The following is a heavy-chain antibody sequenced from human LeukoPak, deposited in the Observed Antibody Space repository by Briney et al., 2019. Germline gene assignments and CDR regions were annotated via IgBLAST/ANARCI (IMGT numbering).Heavy chain of an antibody. J-gene: IGHJ4*02. D-gene: IGHD2-2*01. Sequence: PGVSLRLSCAASGFTVSSNYMSWVRQAPGKGLEWVSVIYSGGTTNHADSVKGRFTVSRDNSKNTLYLQMNSLRAEDTAVYFCARGSSRAFDYWGQGTLVTVSS. CDR2: IYSGGTT. V-gene: IGHV3-53*01. CDR3: ARGSSRAFDY. CDR1: GFTVSSNY.